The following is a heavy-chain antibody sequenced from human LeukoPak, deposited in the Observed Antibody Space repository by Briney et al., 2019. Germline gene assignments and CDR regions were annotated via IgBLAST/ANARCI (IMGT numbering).Heavy chain of an antibody. Sequence: GGSLRLSCAASGFTFSSSWMSWLRQAPGQGLEWVANVKPDGSEKYLVGSVKGRFTVSRDNAKNSLYLQMNSLRAEDTAVYYCATSRHNSFDPWGQGTLVTVSS. V-gene: IGHV3-7*05. CDR2: VKPDGSEK. CDR3: ATSRHNSFDP. J-gene: IGHJ5*02. CDR1: GFTFSSSW. D-gene: IGHD1-1*01.